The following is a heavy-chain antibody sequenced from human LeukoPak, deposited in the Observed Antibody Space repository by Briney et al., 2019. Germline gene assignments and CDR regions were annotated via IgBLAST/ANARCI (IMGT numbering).Heavy chain of an antibody. D-gene: IGHD2-2*01. CDR2: INPNSGGT. V-gene: IGHV1-2*02. J-gene: IGHJ3*02. CDR3: ARDSRGSHGFDI. CDR1: GYTFTGYY. Sequence: ASVKVSCKASGYTFTGYYMHWVRQAPGQGLEWMGWINPNSGGTNYAQKFQGRVTMTRDTSISTAHMELSRLRSDDTAVYYCARDSRGSHGFDIWGQGTMVTVSS.